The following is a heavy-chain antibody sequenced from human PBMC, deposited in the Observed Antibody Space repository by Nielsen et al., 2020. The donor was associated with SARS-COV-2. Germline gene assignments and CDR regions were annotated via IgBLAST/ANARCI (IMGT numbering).Heavy chain of an antibody. V-gene: IGHV3-30*04. CDR1: GFTFSSYA. CDR2: ISYDGSNK. J-gene: IGHJ6*02. D-gene: IGHD6-19*01. CDR3: AREISEVRGWPYYYYYYGMDV. Sequence: GESLKISCAASGFTFSSYAMHWVRQAPGKGLEWVAVISYDGSNKYYADSVKGRFTISRDNSKNTLYLQMNSLRAEDTAVYYCAREISEVRGWPYYYYYYGMDVWGQGTTVTVSS.